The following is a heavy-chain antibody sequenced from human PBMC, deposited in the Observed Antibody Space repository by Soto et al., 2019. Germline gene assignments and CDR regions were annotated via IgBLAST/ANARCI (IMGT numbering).Heavy chain of an antibody. CDR1: GFIFSSYA. J-gene: IGHJ4*02. CDR3: AKAGCSSGWSPAYFDY. Sequence: EVQLLESGGGLLQPGRSLSLSCEASGFIFSSYALNWVRQAPGKGLGWVSAMSGTGGSKYYADSVKGWFTISRDNSKKKMDLQMNSLRFEDTSGFECAKAGCSSGWSPAYFDYWCQGTRVSVYS. D-gene: IGHD6-19*01. V-gene: IGHV3-23*01. CDR2: MSGTGGSK.